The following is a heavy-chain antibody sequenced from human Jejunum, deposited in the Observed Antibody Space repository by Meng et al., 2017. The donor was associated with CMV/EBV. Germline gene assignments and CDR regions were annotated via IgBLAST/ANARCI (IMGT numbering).Heavy chain of an antibody. D-gene: IGHD3-9*01. CDR1: FTVSGFG. CDR2: ISGSGGSA. CDR3: AKGQYYDIFTGYFDY. V-gene: IGHV3-23*01. J-gene: IGHJ4*02. Sequence: FTVSGFGMNGVRQAPGKGLEWVSGISGSGGSALYADSVKGRFTISRDNSKSTLYLQMNSLRADDTALYYCAKGQYYDIFTGYFDYWGPGTGVTVSS.